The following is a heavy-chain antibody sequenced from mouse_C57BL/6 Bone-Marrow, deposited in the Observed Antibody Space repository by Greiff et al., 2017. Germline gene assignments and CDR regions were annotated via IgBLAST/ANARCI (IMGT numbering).Heavy chain of an antibody. CDR2: IDPENGDT. J-gene: IGHJ2*01. V-gene: IGHV14-4*01. CDR1: GFNIKDDY. D-gene: IGHD2-10*02. CDR3: TGYGNYYY. Sequence: EVQLQQSGAELVRPGASVKLSCTASGFNIKDDYMHWVKQRPEQGLEWIGWIDPENGDTEYASKFQGKGTITADPSSNPAYLQLSSLTSEDTAVYYCTGYGNYYYWGQGTTLPVSS.